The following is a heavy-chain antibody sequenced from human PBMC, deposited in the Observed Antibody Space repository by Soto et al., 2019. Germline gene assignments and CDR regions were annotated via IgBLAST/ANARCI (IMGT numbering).Heavy chain of an antibody. CDR2: ISFDGSEA. J-gene: IGHJ1*01. CDR3: ASGRGYCRGSNSCSYFDYFRH. D-gene: IGHD2-15*01. V-gene: IGHV3-30*03. CDR1: GFTFNAYA. Sequence: QVQVVESGGGVGQPGRSLRLSCAASGFTFNAYAMNCVRRAPGKGLEWVAVISFDGSEAYYADSVKGRFTVSRDNSKNMVYLQMASLRAEDTAVYYCASGRGYCRGSNSCSYFDYFRHWCRGTLVPVS.